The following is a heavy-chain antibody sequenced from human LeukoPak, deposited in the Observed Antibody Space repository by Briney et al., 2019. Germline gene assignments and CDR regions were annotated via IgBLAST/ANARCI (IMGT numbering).Heavy chain of an antibody. D-gene: IGHD3-10*01. J-gene: IGHJ3*02. CDR1: GGSISSYY. Sequence: PSETLSLTCTVSGGSISSYYWSWIRQPPGKGLEWIGYIYYTGSTNYNPSLKSRVTISLDTSKNQFSLKLSSVTAADTAVYYCARPIWFGESPGLHAFDIWGQGTMVTVSS. CDR3: ARPIWFGESPGLHAFDI. V-gene: IGHV4-59*08. CDR2: IYYTGST.